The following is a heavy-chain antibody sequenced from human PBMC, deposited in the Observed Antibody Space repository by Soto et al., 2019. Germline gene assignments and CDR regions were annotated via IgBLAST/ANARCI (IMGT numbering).Heavy chain of an antibody. D-gene: IGHD3-3*01. CDR2: IYHSGST. Sequence: QVQLQESGPGLVKPSETLSLTCAVSGDSISSSNWWSWVRQSPGKGLEWIGEIYHSGSTNYNPSLMSRVTISLDKSKNQFSLGLRSVTAADTAVYYCARDQIFGVVRTHYYYAMDVWGQGTTVTVSS. V-gene: IGHV4-4*02. CDR1: GDSISSSNW. J-gene: IGHJ6*02. CDR3: ARDQIFGVVRTHYYYAMDV.